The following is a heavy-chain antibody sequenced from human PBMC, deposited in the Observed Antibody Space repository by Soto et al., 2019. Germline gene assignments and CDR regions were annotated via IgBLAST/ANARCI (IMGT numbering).Heavy chain of an antibody. J-gene: IGHJ5*02. CDR2: ISWNSGSI. V-gene: IGHV3-9*01. CDR3: AKDGPLGVYGSGSYANWFDP. Sequence: EVQLVESGGGLVQPGRSLRLSCAASGFTFDDYAMHWVRQAPGKGLELVSGISWNSGSIGYADSVKGRFTISRDNAKNSLYLQMNSLRAEDTALYYCAKDGPLGVYGSGSYANWFDPWGQGTLVTVSS. CDR1: GFTFDDYA. D-gene: IGHD3-10*01.